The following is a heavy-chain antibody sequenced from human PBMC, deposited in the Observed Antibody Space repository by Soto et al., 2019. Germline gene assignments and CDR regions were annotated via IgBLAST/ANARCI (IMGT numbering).Heavy chain of an antibody. V-gene: IGHV3-33*01. J-gene: IGHJ5*02. CDR3: ARDRGYCSGGSCHSNWFDP. CDR2: IWYDGSNK. D-gene: IGHD2-15*01. CDR1: GFTFSSYG. Sequence: GGSLRLSCAASGFTFSSYGMHWVRQAPGKGLEWVAVIWYDGSNKYYADSVKGRFTISRDNSKNTLYLQMNSLRAEDTAVYYCARDRGYCSGGSCHSNWFDPWGQGTLVTVSS.